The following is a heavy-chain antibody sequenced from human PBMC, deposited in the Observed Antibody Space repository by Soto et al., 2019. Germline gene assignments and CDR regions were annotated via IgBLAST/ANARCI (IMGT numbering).Heavy chain of an antibody. V-gene: IGHV1-2*02. CDR1: GYTFTGYY. Sequence: GASVKVSCKASGYTFTGYYMHWVRQAPGQGLEWMGWINPNSGGTNYAQKFQGRVTMTRDTSISTAYMELSRLRSDDTAVYYCARDMDIVGVPAAIPAWSWFDPWGQGTLVTV. D-gene: IGHD2-2*03. CDR3: ARDMDIVGVPAAIPAWSWFDP. CDR2: INPNSGGT. J-gene: IGHJ5*02.